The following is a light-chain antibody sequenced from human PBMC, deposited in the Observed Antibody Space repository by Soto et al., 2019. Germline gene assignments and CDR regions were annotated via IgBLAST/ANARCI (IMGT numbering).Light chain of an antibody. V-gene: IGLV1-36*01. CDR2: YDD. CDR1: SSNIGNNA. J-gene: IGLJ1*01. CDR3: ASCDDSMNAYV. Sequence: QSVLTQPPSVSGAPRQGVTISCSGSSSNIGNNAVNWYQQLPGEAPKLLIYYDDLVPSGVSDRFSGSKSGTSASLAISGLQSEDEADYYCASCDDSMNAYVFGTGTKVTVL.